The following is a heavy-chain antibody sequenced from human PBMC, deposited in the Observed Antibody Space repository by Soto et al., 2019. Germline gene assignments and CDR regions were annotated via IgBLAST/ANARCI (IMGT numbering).Heavy chain of an antibody. Sequence: SETLSLTCTVSGDSISSYYWSWIRQPPGKGLEWIGYIYYSGSTNYNPSLKSRVTISVDTSKNHFSLKLSSVTAADTAVYYCARSRGGYFYYWGQGTLVTVSS. J-gene: IGHJ4*02. CDR2: IYYSGST. CDR3: ARSRGGYFYY. V-gene: IGHV4-59*01. CDR1: GDSISSYY. D-gene: IGHD3-22*01.